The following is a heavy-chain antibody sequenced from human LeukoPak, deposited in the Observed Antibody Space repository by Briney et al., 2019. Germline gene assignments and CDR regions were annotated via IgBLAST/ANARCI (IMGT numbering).Heavy chain of an antibody. Sequence: QPGRSLRLSCAASGFTFNSYGMHWVRQAPGKGLEWVAIISNDESNKYYADSVKGRFTISRDNSKNTLYLQMNSLRAEDTAVYYCARARTYHSGGSSWYRDYYYMDVWGKGTTVTISS. CDR3: ARARTYHSGGSSWYRDYYYMDV. CDR2: ISNDESNK. V-gene: IGHV3-30*03. D-gene: IGHD6-13*01. J-gene: IGHJ6*03. CDR1: GFTFNSYG.